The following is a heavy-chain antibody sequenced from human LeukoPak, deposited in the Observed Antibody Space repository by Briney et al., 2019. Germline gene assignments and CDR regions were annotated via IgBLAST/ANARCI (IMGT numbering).Heavy chain of an antibody. Sequence: GGSLRLSCAASGFTFSSYSMNWVRQAPGKGLEWVSYVSSSSSRIYYADSVKGRFIVSRDNAKNSLFLQINSVSDEDTAVYNCARDKYCSDTNCYGTSFEYWGQGTLVTVSS. CDR2: VSSSSSRI. J-gene: IGHJ4*02. CDR1: GFTFSSYS. CDR3: ARDKYCSDTNCYGTSFEY. D-gene: IGHD2-2*01. V-gene: IGHV3-48*02.